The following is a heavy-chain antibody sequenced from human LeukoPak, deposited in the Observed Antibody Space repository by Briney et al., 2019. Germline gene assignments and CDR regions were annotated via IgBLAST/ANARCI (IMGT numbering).Heavy chain of an antibody. D-gene: IGHD3-22*01. CDR3: ARLDDRENFDY. CDR2: IYTSVTT. CDR1: GGSVSSYY. J-gene: IGHJ4*02. V-gene: IGHV4-4*09. Sequence: SETLSVTCSVSGGSVSSYYWSWIRQPPGKGLEWIGFIYTSVTTKYNPSLKSRVTISVDTSKSQFSLKVSSVTASDTAVYYCARLDDRENFDYWGQGTLVTVSS.